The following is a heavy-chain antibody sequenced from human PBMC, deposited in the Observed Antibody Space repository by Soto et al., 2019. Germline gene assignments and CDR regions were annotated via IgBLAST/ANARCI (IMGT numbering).Heavy chain of an antibody. D-gene: IGHD6-19*01. CDR3: ARGALTVANWFDP. V-gene: IGHV1-2*02. CDR1: GYTFTDYY. Sequence: QVQLVQSGAEVKKPGASVKVSCKASGYTFTDYYMNWVRQAPGQGLEWMGWINPNNGVTTYAQNFQGRVTMTRDTSISTAYMDLSRLRSDDTALYYCARGALTVANWFDPWGQGTQVTVSS. J-gene: IGHJ5*02. CDR2: INPNNGVT.